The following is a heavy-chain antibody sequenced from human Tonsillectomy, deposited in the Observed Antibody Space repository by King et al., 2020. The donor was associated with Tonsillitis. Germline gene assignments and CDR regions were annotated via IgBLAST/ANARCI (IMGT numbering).Heavy chain of an antibody. V-gene: IGHV1-2*02. CDR1: GYTFTGYY. Sequence: QLVQSGAEVKKPGASVKVSCKASGYTFTGYYMHWVRQAPGQGLEWMGWINPNSGGTNYAQKFQGRVTMTRDTSISTAYMELSRLRSDDTALYYCTRDYYGSGGYWSNWFDPWGQGTLVTVSS. J-gene: IGHJ5*02. CDR2: INPNSGGT. D-gene: IGHD3-10*01. CDR3: TRDYYGSGGYWSNWFDP.